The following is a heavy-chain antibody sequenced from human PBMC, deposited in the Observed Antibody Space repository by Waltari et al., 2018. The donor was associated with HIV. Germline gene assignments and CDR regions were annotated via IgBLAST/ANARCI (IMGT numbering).Heavy chain of an antibody. D-gene: IGHD3-22*01. Sequence: QVQLVESGGGVVQPGRSLRLSCAASGLTFSSYAMHWVRQAPGKGLEWVAVISYDGSNKYYADSVKGRFTISRDNSKNTLYLQMNSLRTEDTAVYYCARGGYITIIAAFDYWGQGTLVTVSS. J-gene: IGHJ4*02. CDR1: GLTFSSYA. V-gene: IGHV3-30*01. CDR2: ISYDGSNK. CDR3: ARGGYITIIAAFDY.